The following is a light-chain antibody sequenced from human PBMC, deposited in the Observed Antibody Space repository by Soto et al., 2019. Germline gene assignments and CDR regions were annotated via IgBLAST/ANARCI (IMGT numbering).Light chain of an antibody. CDR3: QRYGTSPPYT. V-gene: IGKV3-20*01. CDR2: DAS. Sequence: EIVLTQSPATLSLSPGERATLSCMASRNVWSNYLAWYQQVPGQAPRLLIYDASTRATGVPDRFTGSGSGTDFTLTISRLEPEDFAVYYCQRYGTSPPYTFGQGTKLVI. CDR1: RNVWSNY. J-gene: IGKJ2*01.